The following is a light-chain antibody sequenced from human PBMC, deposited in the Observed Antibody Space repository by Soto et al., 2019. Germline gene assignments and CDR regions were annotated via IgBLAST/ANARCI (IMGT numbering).Light chain of an antibody. CDR1: SSDVGANNY. V-gene: IGLV2-14*01. Sequence: QSALTQPASVSGSPGQSITIACTGNSSDVGANNYVSWYQHHPDKAPKLIIYEVTNRPSGVSPRFSGSKSGNTASLTISGLQAEDESDYYCGSYPDRSTPVLFGGGTKLTVL. CDR3: GSYPDRSTPVL. CDR2: EVT. J-gene: IGLJ2*01.